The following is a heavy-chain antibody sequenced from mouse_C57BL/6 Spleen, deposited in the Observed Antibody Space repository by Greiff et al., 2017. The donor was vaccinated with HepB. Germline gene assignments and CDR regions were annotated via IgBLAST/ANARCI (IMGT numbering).Heavy chain of an antibody. CDR1: GYAFSSYW. D-gene: IGHD1-1*01. CDR2: IYPGDGDT. CDR3: AREITTVVARDFDY. V-gene: IGHV1-80*01. Sequence: QVQLQQSGAELVKPGASVKISCKASGYAFSSYWMNWVKQRPGKGLEWIGQIYPGDGDTNYNGKFKGKATLTADKSSSTAYMQLSSLTSEDSAVYFCAREITTVVARDFDYWGQGTTLTVSS. J-gene: IGHJ2*01.